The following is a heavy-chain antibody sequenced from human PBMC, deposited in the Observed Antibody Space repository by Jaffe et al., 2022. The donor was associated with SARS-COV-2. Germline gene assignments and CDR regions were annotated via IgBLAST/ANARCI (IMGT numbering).Heavy chain of an antibody. D-gene: IGHD6-13*01. J-gene: IGHJ4*02. V-gene: IGHV4-34*01. CDR2: INESGTT. CDR3: SRFGAAGTGFDS. CDR1: GGSFSGYY. Sequence: QVQLPQWGAGLLKPSETLSLTCAVYGGSFSGYYWTWIRQPPGKGLEWIGEINESGTTNYNPSLKSRVTISVDTSKIQFSLKLNSVTAADTAVYYCSRFGAAGTGFDSWGQGTLVTVSS.